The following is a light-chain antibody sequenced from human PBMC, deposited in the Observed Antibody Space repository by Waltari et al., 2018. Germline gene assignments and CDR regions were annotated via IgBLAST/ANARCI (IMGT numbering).Light chain of an antibody. CDR3: RSHSTNNIVL. CDR2: DVN. Sequence: QSGLTQPASVSASPGESITISCTGTSGDIGDSDFVSWYQHHPGRAPKVLIFDVNHRPSGISDRFAGSKSGNTASLTISELQPEDDADYYCRSHSTNNIVLFGGGTKVTVL. J-gene: IGLJ2*01. V-gene: IGLV2-14*01. CDR1: SGDIGDSDF.